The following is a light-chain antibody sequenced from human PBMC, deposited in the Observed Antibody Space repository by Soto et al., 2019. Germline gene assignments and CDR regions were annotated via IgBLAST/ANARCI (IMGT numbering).Light chain of an antibody. CDR2: KAS. CDR1: QSIDIW. CDR3: QQYNGFSRT. V-gene: IGKV1-5*03. J-gene: IGKJ1*01. Sequence: DIQMTQSPFTLAESVGDRVTITCRASQSIDIWLPWYQQKPGKAPKLLIYKASSLESGVPSRFSGSGSGTEFTLTISSLQPDDFATYYCQQYNGFSRTFGQGTKVDIK.